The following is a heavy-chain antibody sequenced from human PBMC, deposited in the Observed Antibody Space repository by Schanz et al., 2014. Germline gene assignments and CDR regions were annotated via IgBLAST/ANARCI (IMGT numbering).Heavy chain of an antibody. CDR1: GFTFDDYA. D-gene: IGHD3-16*01. V-gene: IGHV3-9*01. CDR2: ISWNSGSI. J-gene: IGHJ6*02. Sequence: EVQLLESGGGLVQPGRSLRLSCAASGFTFDDYAMHWVRQAPGKGLEWVSGISWNSGSIGYADSVKGRFTISRDDAKNSLYLQMNSLRAEDTALYYCAKDRQNRVNRVGYYYGMDVWGQGTTVTVSS. CDR3: AKDRQNRVNRVGYYYGMDV.